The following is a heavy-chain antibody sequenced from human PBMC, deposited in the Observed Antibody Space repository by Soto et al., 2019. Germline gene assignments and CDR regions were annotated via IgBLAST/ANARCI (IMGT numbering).Heavy chain of an antibody. CDR2: IMPIFRTP. Sequence: QVQLEQSGAEVKKPGSSVKVSCKASGGTFSNSAISWVRQAPGQGLEWMGGIMPIFRTPDYAQKFQGRVTITADESTSTAYRELSGLRSDDTAIYYCERDKDRAQLGGNYYYILDDWGQGTKVTVSS. CDR3: ERDKDRAQLGGNYYYILDD. CDR1: GGTFSNSA. J-gene: IGHJ6*02. V-gene: IGHV1-69*12. D-gene: IGHD3-3*02.